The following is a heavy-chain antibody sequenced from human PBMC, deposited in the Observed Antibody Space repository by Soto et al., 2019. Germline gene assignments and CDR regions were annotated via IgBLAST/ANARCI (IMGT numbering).Heavy chain of an antibody. CDR2: ILHDGSAE. D-gene: IGHD4-4*01. J-gene: IGHJ6*02. CDR1: GFIFTSYG. CDR3: ARSRNGYSFYFYYGFDG. Sequence: GGSLRLSCAASGFIFTSYGMHWVRQAPGKGLEWMALILHDGSAEYYADSVKGRFTISRDNSKNTLYLQMNSLTAEDTAVYYCARSRNGYSFYFYYGFDGWGQGTTVTVYS. V-gene: IGHV3-30*03.